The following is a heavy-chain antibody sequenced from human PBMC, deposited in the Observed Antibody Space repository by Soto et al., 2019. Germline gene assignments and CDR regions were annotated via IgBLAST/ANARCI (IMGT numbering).Heavy chain of an antibody. Sequence: ASVKVSCKASGDGFNSYAISWARQAPGQGLEWMGGIIPGFGTGNYAQNFQGRVSITADELSNTAYMELSSLRSEDTAIYYCARWASRCRDSNCYTALDFWGQGTLVTVSS. CDR1: GDGFNSYA. CDR2: IIPGFGTG. J-gene: IGHJ4*02. D-gene: IGHD3-22*01. V-gene: IGHV1-69*13. CDR3: ARWASRCRDSNCYTALDF.